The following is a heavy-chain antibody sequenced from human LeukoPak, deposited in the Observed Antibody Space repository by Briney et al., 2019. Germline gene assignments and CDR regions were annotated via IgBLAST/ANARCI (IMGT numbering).Heavy chain of an antibody. Sequence: GGSLRLSCAASAFTFSSYAMSWVRQTPGKGLEWVSAINGNGVGTFYAGSVVGRFTISRDNSKNTLYLQMSSLRVEDTAVYYCAKHPLAGGNPDYWGQGTLVTVPS. CDR3: AKHPLAGGNPDY. CDR1: AFTFSSYA. D-gene: IGHD1-14*01. V-gene: IGHV3-23*01. CDR2: INGNGVGT. J-gene: IGHJ4*02.